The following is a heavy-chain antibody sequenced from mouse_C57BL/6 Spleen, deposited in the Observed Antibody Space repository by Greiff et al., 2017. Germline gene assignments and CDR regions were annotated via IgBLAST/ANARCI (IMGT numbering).Heavy chain of an antibody. CDR3: ARSHYYGSSYWYFDV. CDR1: GYAFSSYW. V-gene: IGHV1-80*01. D-gene: IGHD1-1*01. J-gene: IGHJ1*03. Sequence: QVQLQQSGAELVKPGASVKISCKASGYAFSSYWMNWVKQRPGKGLEWIGQIYPGDGDTNYNGKFKGKATLAADESSSTAYMQLSSLTSEDSAVYFCARSHYYGSSYWYFDVWGTGTTVTVSS. CDR2: IYPGDGDT.